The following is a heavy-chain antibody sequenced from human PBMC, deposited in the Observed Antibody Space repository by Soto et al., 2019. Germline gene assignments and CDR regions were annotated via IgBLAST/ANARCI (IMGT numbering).Heavy chain of an antibody. V-gene: IGHV3-23*01. J-gene: IGHJ4*02. Sequence: GGSLRLSCAASGFTFSSNAMSWVRQAPGKGLEWVSVIVGSGDTTYYADSVKGRFTISRDNSKNTLYLQMNSLRAEDTAVYYCAKDREAYSSGCLDYWGQGTLVTVSS. CDR3: AKDREAYSSGCLDY. CDR1: GFTFSSNA. D-gene: IGHD6-19*01. CDR2: IVGSGDTT.